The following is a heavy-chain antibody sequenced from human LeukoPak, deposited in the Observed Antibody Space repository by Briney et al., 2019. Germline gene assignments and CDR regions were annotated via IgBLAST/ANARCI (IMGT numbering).Heavy chain of an antibody. CDR2: IYNSGST. CDR3: ARRSTGNFDY. Sequence: PGGSLRLSCAASGFTVSSNYMTWVRQAPGKGLEWVSVIYNSGSTYYADSVKGRFTISRDNSKNTLFLQMNSLRAEDTAVYYCARRSTGNFDYWGQGTLVTVSS. J-gene: IGHJ4*02. CDR1: GFTVSSNY. V-gene: IGHV3-53*01.